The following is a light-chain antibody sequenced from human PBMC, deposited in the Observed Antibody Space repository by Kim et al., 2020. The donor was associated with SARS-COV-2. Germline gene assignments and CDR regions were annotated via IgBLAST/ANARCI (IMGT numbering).Light chain of an antibody. Sequence: GEKVSRYCTRSGGSVVNKYVQWIQQRPSSAPNTVIYEDNQRPSGVPDRFSGSIDSPSNSASLTISGLKSEDEAGYYCQSYDTTAVVCGGGTQLTVL. V-gene: IGLV6-57*03. J-gene: IGLJ2*01. CDR1: GGSVVNKY. CDR2: EDN. CDR3: QSYDTTAVV.